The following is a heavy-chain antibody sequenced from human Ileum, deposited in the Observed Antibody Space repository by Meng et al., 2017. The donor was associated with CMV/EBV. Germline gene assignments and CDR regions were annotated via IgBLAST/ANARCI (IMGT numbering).Heavy chain of an antibody. J-gene: IGHJ1*01. Sequence: SLKISCVASAFTFSDYSMNWVRQAPGKGLEWVSGITWNSDTIEYADSVEGRFTVSRDNGNKLLYLHRSSLRPADTALYYCAKDTRLCTGGTCYSILDHWGQGTQVTVSS. CDR2: ITWNSDTI. D-gene: IGHD2-15*01. CDR3: AKDTRLCTGGTCYSILDH. V-gene: IGHV3-9*01. CDR1: AFTFSDYS.